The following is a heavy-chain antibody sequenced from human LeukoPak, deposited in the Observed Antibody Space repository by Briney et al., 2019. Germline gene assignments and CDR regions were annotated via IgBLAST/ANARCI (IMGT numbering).Heavy chain of an antibody. Sequence: ASVKVSCKASGYTFTSYDINWVRQATGRGLEWMGWMNPNSGNTGYAQKFQGRVTMTRNTSISTAYMELSSLRSEDTAVYYCARDRSGIAAADFFDYWGQGTLVTVSS. CDR2: MNPNSGNT. CDR3: ARDRSGIAAADFFDY. D-gene: IGHD6-13*01. CDR1: GYTFTSYD. V-gene: IGHV1-8*01. J-gene: IGHJ4*02.